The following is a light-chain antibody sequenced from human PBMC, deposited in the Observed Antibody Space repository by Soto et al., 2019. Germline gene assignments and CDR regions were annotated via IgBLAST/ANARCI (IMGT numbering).Light chain of an antibody. CDR1: SSNIGNNY. J-gene: IGLJ2*01. Sequence: QSVLTQSPSVSAAPGQKVTISCSGSSSNIGNNYVSWYQQLPGTDPKLLIYDNNKRPSGIPDRFSGSKSGTSGTLDITGLQTVDEADYYCATWDGSLPGEVFGGGTKLT. CDR3: ATWDGSLPGEV. V-gene: IGLV1-51*01. CDR2: DNN.